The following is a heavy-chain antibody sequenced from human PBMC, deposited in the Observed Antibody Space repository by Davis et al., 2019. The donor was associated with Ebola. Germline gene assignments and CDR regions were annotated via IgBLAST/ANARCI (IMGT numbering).Heavy chain of an antibody. V-gene: IGHV3-9*01. CDR1: GFTFSSYD. Sequence: PGGSLRLSCAASGFTFSSYDMHWVRQAPGKGLEWVSGITWNSDSIGYSDSVKGRFTISRDNAKNSLYLQMNSLRAEDTAVYYCTLTERATIPNRDYWGQGTLVTVSS. J-gene: IGHJ4*02. CDR2: ITWNSDSI. D-gene: IGHD5-24*01. CDR3: TLTERATIPNRDY.